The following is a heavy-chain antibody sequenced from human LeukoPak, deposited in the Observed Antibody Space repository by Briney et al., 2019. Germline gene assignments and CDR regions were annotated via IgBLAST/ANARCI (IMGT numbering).Heavy chain of an antibody. V-gene: IGHV1-69*06. CDR1: GGTFSSYA. D-gene: IGHD3-3*01. Sequence: GASVKVSCKASGGTFSSYAISWVRQAPGQGLEWMGGIIPIFGTANYAQKFQGRVTMTEDTSTDTAYMELSSLRSEDTAVYYCATTIFGVVTPFDYWGQGTLVTVSS. CDR3: ATTIFGVVTPFDY. CDR2: IIPIFGTA. J-gene: IGHJ4*02.